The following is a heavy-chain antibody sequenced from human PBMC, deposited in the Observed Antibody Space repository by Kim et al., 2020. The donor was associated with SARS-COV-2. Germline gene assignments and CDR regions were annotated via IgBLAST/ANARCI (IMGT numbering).Heavy chain of an antibody. V-gene: IGHV3-23*01. D-gene: IGHD3-3*01. J-gene: IGHJ6*02. CDR3: AKGSLSPDFHYGLGV. Sequence: ADSVRGRFTISRDNSKDTLWLQMNSLRAEDTAVYYCAKGSLSPDFHYGLGVWGQGTTVTVSS.